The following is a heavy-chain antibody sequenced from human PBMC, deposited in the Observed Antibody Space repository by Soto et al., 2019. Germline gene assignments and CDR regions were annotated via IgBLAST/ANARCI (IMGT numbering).Heavy chain of an antibody. V-gene: IGHV3-30-3*01. CDR1: GFSFSISP. CDR3: ARDPKTSGGQHWAFNYFDS. J-gene: IGHJ4*02. D-gene: IGHD7-27*01. Sequence: QVQLVESGGGVVQPGRSLRLSCAASGFSFSISPMHWVRQAPGKWPEWVALISYDGTNKFYADSVKGRFTISRDNSKSTLYLQVDSLRHEDAAVYYCARDPKTSGGQHWAFNYFDSWGQGTLVTVSS. CDR2: ISYDGTNK.